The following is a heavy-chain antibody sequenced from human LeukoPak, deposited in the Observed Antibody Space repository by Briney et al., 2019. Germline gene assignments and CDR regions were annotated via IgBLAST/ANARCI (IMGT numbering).Heavy chain of an antibody. CDR3: VRLQGTYASGWYHFDS. CDR2: IDPSDSYT. J-gene: IGHJ4*02. CDR1: GYIFTSYW. V-gene: IGHV5-10-1*01. D-gene: IGHD6-19*01. Sequence: GESLKISCKGSGYIFTSYWISWVRQMPGKGLEWMGRIDPSDSYTKFSPSFQGHVTMSADKSINTAFLQWSSLKASDTAMYYCVRLQGTYASGWYHFDSWGQGTLVTVSS.